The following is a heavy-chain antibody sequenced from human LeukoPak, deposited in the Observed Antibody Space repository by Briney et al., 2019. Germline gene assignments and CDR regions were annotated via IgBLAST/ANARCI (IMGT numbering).Heavy chain of an antibody. J-gene: IGHJ4*02. V-gene: IGHV3-30*04. Sequence: GGSLRLSCAASGFTFSSYAMHWVRQAPGKGLEWVAVISYDGSNKYYADSVKGRFTISRDDSKNTLYLQMNSLKTDDTAVYYCTTRRVDTGMVTGDYWGQGTLVTVSS. CDR2: ISYDGSNK. CDR3: TTRRVDTGMVTGDY. D-gene: IGHD5-18*01. CDR1: GFTFSSYA.